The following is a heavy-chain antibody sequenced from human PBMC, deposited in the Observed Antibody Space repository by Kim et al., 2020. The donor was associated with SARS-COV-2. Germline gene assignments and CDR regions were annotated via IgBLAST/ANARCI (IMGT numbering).Heavy chain of an antibody. V-gene: IGHV1-3*01. CDR3: ARYALRITMVRGVTRGYDAFDI. D-gene: IGHD3-10*01. Sequence: ASVKVSCKASGYTFTSYAMHWVRQAPGQRLEWMGWINAGNGNTKYSQKFQGRVTITRDTSASTAYMELSSLRSEDTAVYYCARYALRITMVRGVTRGYDAFDIWGQGTMVTVSS. CDR1: GYTFTSYA. CDR2: INAGNGNT. J-gene: IGHJ3*02.